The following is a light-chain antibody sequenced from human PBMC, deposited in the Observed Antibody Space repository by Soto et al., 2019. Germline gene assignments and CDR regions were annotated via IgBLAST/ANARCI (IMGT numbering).Light chain of an antibody. CDR2: DAS. CDR3: QQYSRFVT. Sequence: QMIPAPSAPFTYIREKITITCRASESISTWLAWYQQKPGKAPKLLISDASTLESGVPSRFSGSGSGTEFTLTISSLQPDDFATYYCQQYSRFVTFGGGTKVDIK. CDR1: ESISTW. J-gene: IGKJ4*01. V-gene: IGKV1-5*01.